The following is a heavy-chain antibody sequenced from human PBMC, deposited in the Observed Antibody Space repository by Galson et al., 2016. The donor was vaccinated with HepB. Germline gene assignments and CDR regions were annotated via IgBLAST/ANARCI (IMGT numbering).Heavy chain of an antibody. CDR1: GVSISNSSYY. CDR3: AREAPADYFDY. D-gene: IGHD6-13*01. CDR2: IHHTGLS. V-gene: IGHV4-39*07. J-gene: IGHJ4*02. Sequence: ETLSLTCTVSGVSISNSSYYWVWIRQPPGKGLEWIGQIHHTGLSYFNPSLKSRVTMSVDKSSNQVSLKLSSVTAADTAVYYCAREAPADYFDYWGRGTLVTVSS.